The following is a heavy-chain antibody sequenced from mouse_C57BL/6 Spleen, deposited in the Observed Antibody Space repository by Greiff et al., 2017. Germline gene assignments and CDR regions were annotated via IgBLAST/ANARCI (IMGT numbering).Heavy chain of an antibody. D-gene: IGHD2-3*01. CDR3: ARVYDGSAWLAY. V-gene: IGHV1-81*01. J-gene: IGHJ3*01. CDR1: GYTFTSYG. Sequence: QVQLQQSGAELARPGASVKLSCKASGYTFTSYGISWVKQRTGQGLEWIGEIYPRSGNTYYNEKFKGKATLTADKSSSTAYMELRSLTSEDSAVYFCARVYDGSAWLAYWGQGTLVTVSA. CDR2: IYPRSGNT.